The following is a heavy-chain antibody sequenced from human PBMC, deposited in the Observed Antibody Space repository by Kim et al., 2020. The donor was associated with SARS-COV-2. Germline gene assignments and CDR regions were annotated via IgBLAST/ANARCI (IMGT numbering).Heavy chain of an antibody. CDR3: ATLPSGSYYNDDAFDI. D-gene: IGHD3-10*01. V-gene: IGHV7-4-1*02. CDR1: GYTFTSYA. CDR2: INTNTGNP. J-gene: IGHJ3*02. Sequence: ASVKVSCKASGYTFTSYAMNWVRQAPGQGLEWMGWINTNTGNPTYAPGFTGRFVFSFDTSVSTSYLQISSLKAEDTAVYYCATLPSGSYYNDDAFDIWGQGTMVTVSS.